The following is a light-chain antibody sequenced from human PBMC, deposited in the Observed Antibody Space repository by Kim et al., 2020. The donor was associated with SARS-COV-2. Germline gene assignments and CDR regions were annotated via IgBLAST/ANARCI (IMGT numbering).Light chain of an antibody. CDR3: QQYGNAPWT. CDR2: GAS. J-gene: IGKJ1*01. CDR1: QSVNSNY. Sequence: SPGERATLSCRASQSVNSNYLAWYQQKPGQAPRLLIYGASSRATGIPDRFSGSGSGTDFTLTISGLEAEDFAVYYCQQYGNAPWTFGQGTKVDIK. V-gene: IGKV3-20*01.